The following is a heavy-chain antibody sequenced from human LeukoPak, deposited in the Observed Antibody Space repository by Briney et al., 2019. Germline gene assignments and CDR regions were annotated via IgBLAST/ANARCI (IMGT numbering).Heavy chain of an antibody. CDR3: ARHHISSPVAFDY. CDR2: VYYSGST. V-gene: IGHV4-59*01. Sequence: PSETLYLTCTVSGGSISSYYWSWIRQPPGKGLEWIGYVYYSGSTNYNPSLKSRVTMSVDTSKNQFSLNLNSVTAADTAVYYCARHHISSPVAFDYWGQGTLATVSS. CDR1: GGSISSYY. D-gene: IGHD6-6*01. J-gene: IGHJ4*02.